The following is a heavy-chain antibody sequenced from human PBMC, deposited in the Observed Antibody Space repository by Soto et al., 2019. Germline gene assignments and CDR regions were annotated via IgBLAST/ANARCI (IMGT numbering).Heavy chain of an antibody. Sequence: ASVKVSCKASGYTFTSYGISWVRQAPGQGLEWMGWISAYNGNTNYAQKIQGRVTMTTDTSTSTAYMELRSLRSDDTAVYYCARGGGYSSGWTWIDAFDIWGQGTMVTVSS. J-gene: IGHJ3*02. CDR1: GYTFTSYG. CDR3: ARGGGYSSGWTWIDAFDI. V-gene: IGHV1-18*01. CDR2: ISAYNGNT. D-gene: IGHD6-19*01.